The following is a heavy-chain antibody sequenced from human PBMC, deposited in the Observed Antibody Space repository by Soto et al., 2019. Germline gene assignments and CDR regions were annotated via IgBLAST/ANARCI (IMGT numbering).Heavy chain of an antibody. J-gene: IGHJ6*02. Sequence: QVQLVQSGAEVKKPGSSVKVSCKASGGTFSTSAISWVRQAPGQGLEWVGGIMPVFPTPDYAQNFQGRVTLTADESTTTAYLQLTITIAEDTAVYYCARDKARLQLGGNYYYRLDVWGQGTAITVSS. V-gene: IGHV1-69*12. CDR2: IMPVFPTP. CDR3: ARDKARLQLGGNYYYRLDV. D-gene: IGHD1-1*01. CDR1: GGTFSTSA.